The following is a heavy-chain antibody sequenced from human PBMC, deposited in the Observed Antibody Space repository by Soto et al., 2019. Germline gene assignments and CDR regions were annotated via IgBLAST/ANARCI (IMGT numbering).Heavy chain of an antibody. V-gene: IGHV1-69*01. J-gene: IGHJ6*01. CDR2: IIPIFRTI. CDR1: GGTFSNFA. D-gene: IGHD1-26*01. CDR3: ASGSSGGGYFYDGMDV. Sequence: QAQLVQSGAEVKKPGSSVKVSCKASGGTFSNFAITWVRQAPAQGLEWMGGIIPIFRTINYSQKFQGRVTITSDEYTTTAYMAPRSLRAEATAVYFCASGSSGGGYFYDGMDVWGQGTTVIVSS.